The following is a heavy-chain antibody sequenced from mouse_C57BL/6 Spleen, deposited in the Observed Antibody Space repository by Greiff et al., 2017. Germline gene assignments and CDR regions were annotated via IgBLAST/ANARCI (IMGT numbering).Heavy chain of an antibody. CDR3: ARGGIYYDYDEGFAY. CDR1: GYSITSGYY. V-gene: IGHV3-6*01. D-gene: IGHD2-4*01. CDR2: ISYDGSN. Sequence: EVKLVESGPGLVKPSQSLSLTCSVTGYSITSGYYWNWIRQFPGNKLEWMGYISYDGSNNYNPSLKNRISITRDTSKNQFFLKLNSVTTEDTATYYCARGGIYYDYDEGFAYWGQGTLVTVSA. J-gene: IGHJ3*01.